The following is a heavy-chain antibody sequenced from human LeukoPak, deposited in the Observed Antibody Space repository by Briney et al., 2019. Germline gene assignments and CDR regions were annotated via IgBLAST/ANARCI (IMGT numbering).Heavy chain of an antibody. J-gene: IGHJ6*03. CDR3: ARGPGHVDTAMSVRGYYYYYMDV. Sequence: SVKVSGKASGGTFSSYAISWVRQAPGQGLEWMGGNIPICGTANYAQKFQGRVTITADKSTSTAYMELSSLRSEDTAVYYCARGPGHVDTAMSVRGYYYYYMDVWGKGTTVTVSS. CDR1: GGTFSSYA. D-gene: IGHD5-18*01. CDR2: NIPICGTA. V-gene: IGHV1-69*06.